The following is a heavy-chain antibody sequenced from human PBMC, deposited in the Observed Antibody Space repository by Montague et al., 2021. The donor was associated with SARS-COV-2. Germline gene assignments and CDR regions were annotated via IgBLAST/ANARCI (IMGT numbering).Heavy chain of an antibody. D-gene: IGHD6-13*01. CDR1: GFSLSTSGVG. V-gene: IGHV2-5*02. CDR3: AHRPSIAAAVTFRFDP. J-gene: IGHJ5*02. Sequence: PALVKPTQTLTLTCTFSGFSLSTSGVGVGWIRQPPGKALEWLALIYWDDDKRYSPSLKSRLTITKDTSKNQVVLTMTNMDPVDTATYYCAHRPSIAAAVTFRFDPWGQGTLVTVSS. CDR2: IYWDDDK.